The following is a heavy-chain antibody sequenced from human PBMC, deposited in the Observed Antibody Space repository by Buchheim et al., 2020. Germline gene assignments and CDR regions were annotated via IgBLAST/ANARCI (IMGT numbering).Heavy chain of an antibody. CDR1: GFTFNSYA. CDR2: ISYDGSNK. Sequence: VQLLESGGGLIQPGGSLRLSCAASGFTFNSYAMSWVRQAPGKGLEWVAVISYDGSNKYYADSVKGRFTISRDNSKNTLYLQMNSLRAEDTAVYYCARDFDYWGQGTL. V-gene: IGHV3-30-3*01. CDR3: ARDFDY. J-gene: IGHJ4*02.